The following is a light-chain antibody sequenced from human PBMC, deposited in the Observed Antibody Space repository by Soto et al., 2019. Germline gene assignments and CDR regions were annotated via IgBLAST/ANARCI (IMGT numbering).Light chain of an antibody. CDR1: QSVSSSY. V-gene: IGKV3-20*01. Sequence: EIVLTQSPGTLSVSLGDRATLSCRASQSVSSSYLAWYQQKPGQAPRLLIYGASSRATGIPDRFSGSGSGTDFTLTISRLEPEDFAVYYCQQYGSSRVTFGPGTKVDIK. CDR2: GAS. CDR3: QQYGSSRVT. J-gene: IGKJ3*01.